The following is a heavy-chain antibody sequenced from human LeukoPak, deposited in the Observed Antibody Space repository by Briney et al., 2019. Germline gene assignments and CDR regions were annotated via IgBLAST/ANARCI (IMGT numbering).Heavy chain of an antibody. Sequence: GGSLRLSCAASGFTFSSYGMHWVRQAPGKGLEWVAFIRYDGSNKYYADSVKGRFTISRDTSKNTPYLQINSLRAEDTTVYYCAKGPFLYYYGAGGYPDYWGQGTLVTVSS. J-gene: IGHJ4*02. CDR3: AKGPFLYYYGAGGYPDY. CDR2: IRYDGSNK. V-gene: IGHV3-30*02. D-gene: IGHD3-10*01. CDR1: GFTFSSYG.